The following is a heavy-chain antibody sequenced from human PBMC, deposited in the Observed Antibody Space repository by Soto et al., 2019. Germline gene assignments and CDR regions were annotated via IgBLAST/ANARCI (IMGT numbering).Heavy chain of an antibody. CDR2: IYYSGST. D-gene: IGHD3-22*01. CDR1: GGSISSSSYY. J-gene: IGHJ4*02. V-gene: IGHV4-39*01. CDR3: ARPDSSGIDY. Sequence: SETLSLTCTVSGGSISSSSYYWGWIRQPPGKGLEWIGSIYYSGSTYYNPSLKSRVTISVDTSKNRFSLKLSSVTAADTAVYYCARPDSSGIDYWGQGTLVTVSS.